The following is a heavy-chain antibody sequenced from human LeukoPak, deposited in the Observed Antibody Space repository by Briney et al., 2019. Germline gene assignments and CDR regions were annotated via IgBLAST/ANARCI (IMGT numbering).Heavy chain of an antibody. Sequence: PSETLSLTCTVSGASVSSSSYYWGWIRQPPGQGLEWVGSFYYTGSTYYNPSLKSRVAVSVDTSKNQLSLKLSSVTATDTAVYYCARQERATGFDYWGKGTLVTVSS. J-gene: IGHJ4*02. V-gene: IGHV4-39*01. CDR3: ARQERATGFDY. CDR2: FYYTGST. CDR1: GASVSSSSYY. D-gene: IGHD1-1*01.